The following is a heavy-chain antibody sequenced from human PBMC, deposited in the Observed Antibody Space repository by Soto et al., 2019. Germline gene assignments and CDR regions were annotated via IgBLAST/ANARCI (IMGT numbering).Heavy chain of an antibody. D-gene: IGHD2-2*01. CDR3: AKGDGASYCSTTSCSIDY. V-gene: IGHV3-43*01. CDR1: GFTFDDYT. J-gene: IGHJ4*02. Sequence: GGPLRLSCAASGFTFDDYTMHWVRQAPGKGLEWVSLISWDGGSPYYADSVKGRFTISRDNSKNSLYLQMNSLRTEDTALYYCAKGDGASYCSTTSCSIDYWGQGTLVTVS. CDR2: ISWDGGSP.